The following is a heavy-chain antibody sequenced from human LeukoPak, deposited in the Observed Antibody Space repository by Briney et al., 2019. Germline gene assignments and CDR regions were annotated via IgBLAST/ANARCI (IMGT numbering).Heavy chain of an antibody. CDR3: ARSGAVAGTGSSFDF. CDR2: ISAYKGDT. Sequence: GASVKVSCKASGYTFTNYGISWVRQAPGQGLEWMGWISAYKGDTNYAQRLQGRVTMTTATSTSTAYMELRSLRSDDTAVYYCARSGAVAGTGSSFDFWGQGTMVTVSS. J-gene: IGHJ3*01. CDR1: GYTFTNYG. V-gene: IGHV1-18*01. D-gene: IGHD6-19*01.